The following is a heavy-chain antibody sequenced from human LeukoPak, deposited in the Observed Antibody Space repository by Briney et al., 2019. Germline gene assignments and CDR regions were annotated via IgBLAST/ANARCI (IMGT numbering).Heavy chain of an antibody. CDR2: IVPIFGTA. Sequence: ASVKVSCKASGGTFSSYAISWVRQAPGQGLEWMGGIVPIFGTANYAQKFQGRVTITADESTTTAYMELSSLRSEDTAVYYCARTINWNYFSGGYHYYGMDVWGQGTTVTVSS. J-gene: IGHJ6*02. D-gene: IGHD1-7*01. V-gene: IGHV1-69*13. CDR3: ARTINWNYFSGGYHYYGMDV. CDR1: GGTFSSYA.